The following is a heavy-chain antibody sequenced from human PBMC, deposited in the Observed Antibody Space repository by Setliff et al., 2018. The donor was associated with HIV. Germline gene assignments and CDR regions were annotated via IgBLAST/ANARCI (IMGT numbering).Heavy chain of an antibody. CDR3: AKASRGEYYDNSGFFVTYFDN. J-gene: IGHJ4*02. CDR2: ISYDGSNK. CDR1: GFIFSSYG. Sequence: GGSLRLSCAASGFIFSSYGMHWARQAPGKGLEWVAVISYDGSNKYYADSVKGRSTISRDNSGDTLYLHMNNLRAEDTAVYYCAKASRGEYYDNSGFFVTYFDNWGQGKLVTVSS. V-gene: IGHV3-30*12. D-gene: IGHD3-22*01.